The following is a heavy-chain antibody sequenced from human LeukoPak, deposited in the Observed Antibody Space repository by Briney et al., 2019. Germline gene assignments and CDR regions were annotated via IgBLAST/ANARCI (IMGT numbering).Heavy chain of an antibody. CDR1: GFTFDTYA. CDR3: AKGQEFWAFDF. J-gene: IGHJ4*02. D-gene: IGHD3-10*01. V-gene: IGHV3-30-3*02. CDR2: ISFDGSNK. Sequence: SGGSLRLSCAVSGFTFDTYAMHWVRQAPGKGLEWVAVISFDGSNKYYADSVKGRFTISRDTSENTLFLQMSSLRAEDTAVYFCAKGQEFWAFDFWGQGTLVTVSS.